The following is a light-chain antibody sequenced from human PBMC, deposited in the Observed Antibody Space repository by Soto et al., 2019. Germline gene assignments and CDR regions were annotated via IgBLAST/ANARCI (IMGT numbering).Light chain of an antibody. CDR3: QQYYYWWT. Sequence: EIVLTQSPGTLSLSPGERATLSCRASQSVSSSYLAWYQQKPGQAPRLLIYEASTRATGISARFSGSGSRTEFTLTISSLQSEDFAVYYCQQYYYWWTFGQGTRVEIK. J-gene: IGKJ1*01. CDR1: QSVSSSY. CDR2: EAS. V-gene: IGKV3-15*01.